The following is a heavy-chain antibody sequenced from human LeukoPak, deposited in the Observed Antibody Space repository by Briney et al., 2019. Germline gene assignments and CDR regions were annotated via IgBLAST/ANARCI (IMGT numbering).Heavy chain of an antibody. CDR1: GFTFSTYP. Sequence: PGRSLRLSCAASGFTFSTYPMHWVRQAPGKGLEWVAVISYDGSNKYYADSVKGRFTISRDNSKNTLYLQMNSLRAEDTAVYYCARADDWLLSQLDYWGQGTLVTVSS. CDR3: ARADDWLLSQLDY. D-gene: IGHD3-9*01. J-gene: IGHJ4*02. CDR2: ISYDGSNK. V-gene: IGHV3-30-3*01.